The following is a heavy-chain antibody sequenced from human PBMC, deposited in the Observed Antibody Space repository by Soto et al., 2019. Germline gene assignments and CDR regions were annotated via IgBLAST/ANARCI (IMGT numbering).Heavy chain of an antibody. CDR1: GFTFSKYP. Sequence: QVQLVESGGGVVQPGGSLRLSCAASGFTFSKYPMHWVRQAPGKGLEWVAVIAFDGRFTYYADSVKGRFTISRDNSNNTLSLHMNSLRRDDTAVYFCARDTGYGGASFDFWGQGTLVTVSS. CDR2: IAFDGRFT. CDR3: ARDTGYGGASFDF. J-gene: IGHJ4*02. D-gene: IGHD4-17*01. V-gene: IGHV3-30*14.